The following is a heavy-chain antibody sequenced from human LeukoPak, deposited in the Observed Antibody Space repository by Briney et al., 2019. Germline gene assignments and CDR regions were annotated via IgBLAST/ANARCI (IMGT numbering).Heavy chain of an antibody. V-gene: IGHV1-18*01. D-gene: IGHD3-10*01. CDR2: ISAYNGNT. J-gene: IGHJ5*02. Sequence: ASVKVSCKASGYTFTSYGISWVRQAPGQGLEWMGWISAYNGNTNYAQKLQGRVTMTTDTSTSTAYMELRSLRSDDTAVYYCARDSYGEAPPELLWFGELPSPGGTGGSDWFDPWGQGTLVIVSS. CDR1: GYTFTSYG. CDR3: ARDSYGEAPPELLWFGELPSPGGTGGSDWFDP.